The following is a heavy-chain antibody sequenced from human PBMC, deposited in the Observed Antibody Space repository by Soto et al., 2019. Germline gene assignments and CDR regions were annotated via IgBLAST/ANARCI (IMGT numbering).Heavy chain of an antibody. D-gene: IGHD3-22*01. Sequence: ASVKVSCKASGYTFTGYYMHWVRQAPGQGLEWMGWINPNSGGTNYAQKFQGWVTMTRDTSISTAYMELSSLRSEDTAVYYCARDRGITMILISAHISNAFDIWGQGTMVTVS. CDR1: GYTFTGYY. V-gene: IGHV1-2*04. CDR2: INPNSGGT. CDR3: ARDRGITMILISAHISNAFDI. J-gene: IGHJ3*02.